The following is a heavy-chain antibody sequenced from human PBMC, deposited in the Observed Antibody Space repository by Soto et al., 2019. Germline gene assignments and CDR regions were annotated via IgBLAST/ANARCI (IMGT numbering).Heavy chain of an antibody. V-gene: IGHV3-73*01. CDR3: SRDDADWLFN. CDR2: IGSRGDSYAT. D-gene: IGHD4-17*01. J-gene: IGHJ4*02. Sequence: GGSLRLSCAASGFTFSGSAMQWVRQASGEGLELLGRIGSRGDSYATAYAASVKDRFTISRDDSKNTAFLQMNNLKTEDTAVYYCSRDDADWLFNWGQGALVTVSS. CDR1: GFTFSGSA.